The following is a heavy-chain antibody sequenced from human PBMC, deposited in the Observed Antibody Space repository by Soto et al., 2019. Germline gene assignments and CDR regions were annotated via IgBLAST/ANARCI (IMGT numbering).Heavy chain of an antibody. CDR1: GLTVSGTKY. CDR2: LYDVFGS. J-gene: IGHJ3*01. V-gene: IGHV3-53*01. D-gene: IGHD1-1*01. Sequence: DVQLVESGGGLIQPGESLRLSCVAFGLTVSGTKYVAWVRQAPGKGLEWVSALYDVFGSFYADSVKGRFTTSSDRSRSTVYLQMNDLRPDDTAVYYCASWREREHAFDVWGQGTAVFVSP. CDR3: ASWREREHAFDV.